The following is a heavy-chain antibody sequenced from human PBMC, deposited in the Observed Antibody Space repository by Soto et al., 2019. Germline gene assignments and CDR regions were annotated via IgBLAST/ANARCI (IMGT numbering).Heavy chain of an antibody. D-gene: IGHD5-12*01. J-gene: IGHJ4*02. CDR1: GYTFIGYY. CDR3: ARVTGEWLRLPLGY. Sequence: ASVKVSCKASGYTFIGYYIHWVRQAPGQGLEWMGWINPNSGGTNYAQKFQGRVTMTRDTSISTAYMELSRLRSDDTAVYYCARVTGEWLRLPLGYWGQGTLVTVSS. V-gene: IGHV1-2*02. CDR2: INPNSGGT.